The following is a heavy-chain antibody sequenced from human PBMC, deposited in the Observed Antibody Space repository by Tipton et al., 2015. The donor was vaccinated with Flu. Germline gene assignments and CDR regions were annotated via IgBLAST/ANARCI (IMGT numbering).Heavy chain of an antibody. CDR1: GDSIGSHYY. J-gene: IGHJ5*02. V-gene: IGHV4-38-2*01. CDR2: VRQTGNT. D-gene: IGHD4-11*01. Sequence: TLSLTCSVSGDSIGSHYYWAWIRQPPGKALEWMGNVRQTGNTYYNPSLTSRVTIAGDRPKNLLSLGLTSVTAADTAVYYCARREYSNYVSEPKNWFDPWGQGILVTVSS. CDR3: ARREYSNYVSEPKNWFDP.